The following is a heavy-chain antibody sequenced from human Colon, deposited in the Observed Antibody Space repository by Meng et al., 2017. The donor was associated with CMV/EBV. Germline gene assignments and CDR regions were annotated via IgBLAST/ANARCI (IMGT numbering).Heavy chain of an antibody. V-gene: IGHV3-23*01. CDR3: AKDHGPFSPGRPVSSYYGMDV. D-gene: IGHD1-14*01. Sequence: GGSLRLSCVASGFTVSNYWMSWVRQAPGKGLEGVSTISGSGDNTYYADSVKGRFTISRDDSKNTIYLQMNSLRAEDTAIYYCAKDHGPFSPGRPVSSYYGMDVWGQGTTVTVSS. CDR2: ISGSGDNT. J-gene: IGHJ6*02. CDR1: GFTVSNYW.